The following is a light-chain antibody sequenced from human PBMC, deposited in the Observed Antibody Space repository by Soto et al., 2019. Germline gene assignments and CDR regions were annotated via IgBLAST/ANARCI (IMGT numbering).Light chain of an antibody. CDR2: QVT. CDR1: SSDVGASNF. CDR3: SSYTDSSNYV. Sequence: QSALTQPASVSGSPGQSITISCTGTSSDVGASNFVSWYQQHPNKAPKLMIYQVTNRPSGVSNRFSGSRSGNTASLTISGLQAEDEADYYCSSYTDSSNYVFGTGTKVTVL. V-gene: IGLV2-14*01. J-gene: IGLJ1*01.